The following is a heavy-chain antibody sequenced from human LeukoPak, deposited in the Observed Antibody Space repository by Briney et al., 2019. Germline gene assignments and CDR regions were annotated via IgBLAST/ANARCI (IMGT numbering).Heavy chain of an antibody. J-gene: IGHJ6*03. Sequence: GGSLRLPCEASGLTFNKYWMTWVRQAPGKGLEWVANIKQDGSEKNYVDSVKGRFTISRDNAKNSLSLRMNSLSAEDTAVYYCARDQGGSYFFGHKKYYYYMDVWGKGTTVTVSS. D-gene: IGHD1-26*01. V-gene: IGHV3-7*01. CDR2: IKQDGSEK. CDR1: GLTFNKYW. CDR3: ARDQGGSYFFGHKKYYYYMDV.